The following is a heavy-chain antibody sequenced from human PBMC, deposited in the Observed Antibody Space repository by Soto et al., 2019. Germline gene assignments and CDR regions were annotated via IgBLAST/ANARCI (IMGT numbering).Heavy chain of an antibody. D-gene: IGHD6-13*01. J-gene: IGHJ4*02. CDR1: GGSFSDYS. V-gene: IGHV4-34*01. CDR3: ARRAAAGSYYFDY. CDR2: INHSGST. Sequence: SETLSLTCAVYGGSFSDYSWTWIRQPPGKGLEWIGEINHSGSTYYNPSLKSRVTISVDTSKNQFSLKLTSVTAADTAVYFCARRAAAGSYYFDYWGQGTLVTVSS.